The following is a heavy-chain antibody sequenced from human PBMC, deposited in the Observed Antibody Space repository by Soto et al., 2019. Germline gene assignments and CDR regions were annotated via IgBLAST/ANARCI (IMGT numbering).Heavy chain of an antibody. V-gene: IGHV1-8*01. CDR2: MNPNSGNT. CDR1: GYTFTSYD. D-gene: IGHD6-6*01. Sequence: ASVKVSCKASGYTFTSYDINWVRQATGQGLEWMGWMNPNSGNTGYAQKFQGRVTMTRNTSISTAYMELSSLRSEDTAVYYCARVGFSYAARYNWFDPWGQGTLVTVSS. CDR3: ARVGFSYAARYNWFDP. J-gene: IGHJ5*02.